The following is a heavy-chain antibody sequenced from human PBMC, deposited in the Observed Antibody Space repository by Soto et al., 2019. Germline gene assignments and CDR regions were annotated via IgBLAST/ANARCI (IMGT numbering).Heavy chain of an antibody. D-gene: IGHD3-22*01. CDR3: ARDKYYYDSSGYYYDYYYYYGMDV. CDR2: INHSGST. CDR1: GGSFSGYY. J-gene: IGHJ6*02. V-gene: IGHV4-34*01. Sequence: SETLSLTCAVYGGSFSGYYWSWIRQPPGKGLEWIGEINHSGSTNYNPSLKSRVTISVDTSKNQFSLKLSSVTAADTAVYYCARDKYYYDSSGYYYDYYYYYGMDVWGQGTTVTVSS.